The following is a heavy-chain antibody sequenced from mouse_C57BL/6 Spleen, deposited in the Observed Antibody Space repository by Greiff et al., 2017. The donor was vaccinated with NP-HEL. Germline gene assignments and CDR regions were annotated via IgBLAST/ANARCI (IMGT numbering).Heavy chain of an antibody. J-gene: IGHJ2*01. CDR3: ARGIYYDYDDGYYFDY. V-gene: IGHV3-6*01. CDR1: GYSITSGYY. Sequence: EVKLMESGPGLVKPSQSLSLTCSVTGYSITSGYYWNWIRQFPGNKLEWMGYISYDGSNNYNPSLTNRISITRDTSKNQFFLKLNSVTTEDTATYYCARGIYYDYDDGYYFDYWGQGTTLTVSS. D-gene: IGHD2-4*01. CDR2: ISYDGSN.